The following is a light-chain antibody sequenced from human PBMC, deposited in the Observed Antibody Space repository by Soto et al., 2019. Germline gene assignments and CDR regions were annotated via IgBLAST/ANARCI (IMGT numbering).Light chain of an antibody. CDR3: MQALQSPPT. CDR2: LGS. Sequence: EIVMTQSPLSLPVTPGEPASISCRSSQSLLHSNGYDSLDWYLQKPGQSPQLLIYLGSNRASGVPARFSGSGSGTDFTLKISRVEADVVGVYYCMQALQSPPTFGQGTKVEIK. CDR1: QSLLHSNGYDS. J-gene: IGKJ1*01. V-gene: IGKV2-28*01.